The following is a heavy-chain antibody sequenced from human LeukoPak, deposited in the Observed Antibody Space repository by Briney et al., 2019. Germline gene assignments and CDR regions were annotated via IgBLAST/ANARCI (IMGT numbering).Heavy chain of an antibody. V-gene: IGHV6-1*01. CDR3: ASAVYSYGYDPGWFDP. CDR1: GDSVSSNIAA. D-gene: IGHD5-18*01. CDR2: TYYRSKWYN. J-gene: IGHJ5*02. Sequence: SQTLSLTCAISGDSVSSNIAAWNWIRQSPSRGLEWLGRTYYRSKWYNDYAVSVKSRITINPDTSKNQFSLQLNSVTPEDTAVYYCASAVYSYGYDPGWFDPWGQGTLVTVSS.